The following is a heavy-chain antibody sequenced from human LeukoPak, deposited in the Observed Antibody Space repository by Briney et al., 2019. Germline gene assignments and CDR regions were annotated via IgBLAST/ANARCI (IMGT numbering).Heavy chain of an antibody. CDR1: GDSFSGYY. CDR3: ARHGGRLLWFGPRHYYYYMDV. D-gene: IGHD3-10*01. V-gene: IGHV4-34*01. Sequence: PSETLSLTCAVYGDSFSGYYWSWIRQPPGKGLEWIGEINHSGSTNYNPSLKSRVTISVDTPKNQFFLKLSSVTAADTAVYYCARHGGRLLWFGPRHYYYYMDVWGKGTTVTISS. CDR2: INHSGST. J-gene: IGHJ6*03.